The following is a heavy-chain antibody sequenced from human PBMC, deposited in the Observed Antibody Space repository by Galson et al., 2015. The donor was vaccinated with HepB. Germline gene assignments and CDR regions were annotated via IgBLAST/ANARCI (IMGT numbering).Heavy chain of an antibody. V-gene: IGHV3-30*18. CDR2: ISYDGSNK. J-gene: IGHJ4*02. Sequence: SLRLSRAASGFTFSSYGMHWVRQAPGKGLEWVAVISYDGSNKYYADSVKGRFTIPRDNSKNTLYLQMNSLRAEDTAVYYCAKASYDSSGLFFDYWGQGTLVTVSS. D-gene: IGHD3-22*01. CDR1: GFTFSSYG. CDR3: AKASYDSSGLFFDY.